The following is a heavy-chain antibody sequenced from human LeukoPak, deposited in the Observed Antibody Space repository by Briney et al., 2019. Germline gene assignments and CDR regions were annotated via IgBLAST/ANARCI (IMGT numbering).Heavy chain of an antibody. Sequence: PGGSLRLSCAASGFTFSSYAMSWVRQAPGEGLEWVSAISGSGGSTYYADSVKGRFTISRDNSKNTLYLQMNSLRAEDTAVYYCATGPEMATILYWGQGTLVTVSS. V-gene: IGHV3-23*01. CDR2: ISGSGGST. CDR1: GFTFSSYA. CDR3: ATGPEMATILY. D-gene: IGHD5-24*01. J-gene: IGHJ4*02.